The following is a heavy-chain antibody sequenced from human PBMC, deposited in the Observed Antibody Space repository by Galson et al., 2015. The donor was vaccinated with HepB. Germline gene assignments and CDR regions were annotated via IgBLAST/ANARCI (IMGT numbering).Heavy chain of an antibody. CDR1: GYTFTSYA. CDR3: ARVEDTSSWFPALEYFQH. V-gene: IGHV7-4-1*02. Sequence: SVKVSCKASGYTFTSYAMNWVRQAPGQGLEWMGWINTNTGNPTYAQGFTGRFVFSLDSSVSTAYLQISSLKAEDTAVYYCARVEDTSSWFPALEYFQHWGQGTLVTVSS. CDR2: INTNTGNP. D-gene: IGHD6-13*01. J-gene: IGHJ1*01.